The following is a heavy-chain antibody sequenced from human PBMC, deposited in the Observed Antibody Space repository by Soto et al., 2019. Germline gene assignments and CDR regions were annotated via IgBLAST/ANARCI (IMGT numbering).Heavy chain of an antibody. CDR2: MYFSGKS. CDR1: Y. D-gene: IGHD3-9*01. J-gene: IGHJ5*02. CDR3: ARQTGHPQWWFDL. V-gene: IGHV4-31*02. Sequence: YWTWIRQRPGMGLEWLGYMYFSGKSYYDPSLESRLTISGDYSKNQFSLSLSSVTAADTAPYFCARQTGHPQWWFDLWGQGLQVTVSS.